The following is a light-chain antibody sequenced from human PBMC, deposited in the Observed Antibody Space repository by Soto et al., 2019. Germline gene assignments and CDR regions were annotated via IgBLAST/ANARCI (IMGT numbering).Light chain of an antibody. CDR2: DVT. CDR1: SSDVGGYNF. Sequence: QSVLTQSRSVSGSPGQSVTISCTGTSSDVGGYNFVSWYQQYPGKAPKLIIYDVTKRPSGVPDRFSGSKSGNTASLTISGLQTDDEADYYCCSYAGSSTWVFGGGTKLTVL. V-gene: IGLV2-11*01. J-gene: IGLJ3*02. CDR3: CSYAGSSTWV.